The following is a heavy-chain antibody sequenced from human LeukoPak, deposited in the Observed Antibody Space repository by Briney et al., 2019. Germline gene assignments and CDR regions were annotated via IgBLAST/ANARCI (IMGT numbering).Heavy chain of an antibody. V-gene: IGHV4-59*01. D-gene: IGHD3-10*01. CDR1: GGSISSYL. CDR3: ARVLKFYYSSGSYSYYFDY. J-gene: IGHJ4*02. Sequence: SETLSLTCTVSGGSISSYLWSWIRQPPGKGLEWIGYIYYSGSTNYNPSLKSRVTTSIDTSRNRFSLKLSSVTAADTAVYYCARVLKFYYSSGSYSYYFDYWGRGTLVTVSS. CDR2: IYYSGST.